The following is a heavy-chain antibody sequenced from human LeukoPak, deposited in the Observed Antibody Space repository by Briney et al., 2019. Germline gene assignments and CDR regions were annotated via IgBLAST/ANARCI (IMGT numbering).Heavy chain of an antibody. Sequence: PGGSLRLSCAASGFTFSSYAMSWVRQAPGKGLEWVSAISGSGGSTYYADSVKGRFTISRDNSKNTLYLQMNSLRAEDTAVYYCARDQRCSGGSCYNWFDPWGQGTLVTVSS. CDR1: GFTFSSYA. J-gene: IGHJ5*02. CDR2: ISGSGGST. D-gene: IGHD2-15*01. V-gene: IGHV3-23*01. CDR3: ARDQRCSGGSCYNWFDP.